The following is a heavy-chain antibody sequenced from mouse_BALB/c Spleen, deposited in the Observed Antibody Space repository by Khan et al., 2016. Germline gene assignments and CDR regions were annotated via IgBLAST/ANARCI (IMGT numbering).Heavy chain of an antibody. CDR2: ISAGGSYT. CDR1: GFTFSDYY. V-gene: IGHV5-4*02. D-gene: IGHD2-3*01. CDR3: AEYDRWFAY. Sequence: EVELVESGGGLVKPGGSLKLSCAASGFTFSDYYMYWVRQTPEKRLEWVATISAGGSYTYYPDSVKGRFTISRDNAKNNLYLQLSSVKSADTAMYCCAEYDRWFAYWGQGTLVTVSA. J-gene: IGHJ3*01.